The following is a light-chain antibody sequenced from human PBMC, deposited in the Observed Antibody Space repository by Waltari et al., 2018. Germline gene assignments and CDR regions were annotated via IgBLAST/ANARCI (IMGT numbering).Light chain of an antibody. CDR2: GAS. Sequence: DIVLTQSPGTLSLSPGERATLSCRASQSVSSSYLAWYQQKPGQAPRLLIYGASSRAIGIPDRFSGSASGTDFTLTISRLEPEDFAVYYCQQYGSSPKTFGQGTKVEIK. CDR1: QSVSSSY. CDR3: QQYGSSPKT. J-gene: IGKJ1*01. V-gene: IGKV3-20*01.